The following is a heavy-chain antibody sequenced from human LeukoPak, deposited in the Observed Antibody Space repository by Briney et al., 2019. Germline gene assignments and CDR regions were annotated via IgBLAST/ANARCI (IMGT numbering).Heavy chain of an antibody. V-gene: IGHV3-30*02. J-gene: IGHJ4*02. D-gene: IGHD2-2*01. CDR2: IRYDGSNK. CDR1: GFTFNNYG. Sequence: GGSVRLSCGASGFTFNNYGMHWVRQAPGKGPEWVAFIRYDGSNKYYADSMKGRFTISRDDSKNTLYLQMNSLRAEDTAVYYCAKAYCGSTVCYGGGKIDYWGQGTLVTVSS. CDR3: AKAYCGSTVCYGGGKIDY.